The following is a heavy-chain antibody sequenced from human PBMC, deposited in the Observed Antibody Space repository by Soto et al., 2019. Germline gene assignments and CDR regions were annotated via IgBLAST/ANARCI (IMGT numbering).Heavy chain of an antibody. Sequence: GESLKISCKGSGYSFTSYWIGWVRQMPGKGLEWMGIIYPGDSNTRYSPSFQGRVTISADKSISTAYLQWSSLKASDTAMYYCARLFGSNTGSYPDPYWGQGTLVTVSS. CDR2: IYPGDSNT. CDR1: GYSFTSYW. J-gene: IGHJ4*02. V-gene: IGHV5-51*01. D-gene: IGHD1-26*01. CDR3: ARLFGSNTGSYPDPY.